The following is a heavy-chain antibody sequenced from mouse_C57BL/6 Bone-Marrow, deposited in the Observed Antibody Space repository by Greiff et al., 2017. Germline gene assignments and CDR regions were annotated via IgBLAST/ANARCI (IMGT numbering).Heavy chain of an antibody. CDR3: ARPGYGSSFDY. Sequence: EVKVVESGGGLVKPGGSLKLSCAASGFTFGGYGMHWVRQAPEKGLEWVGYGSSGSSTIYYADTVKGRFTISRDNAKNTLFLQMTSLRSEDTAMYYCARPGYGSSFDYWGQGTTLTGSS. V-gene: IGHV5-17*01. J-gene: IGHJ2*01. D-gene: IGHD1-1*01. CDR2: GSSGSSTI. CDR1: GFTFGGYG.